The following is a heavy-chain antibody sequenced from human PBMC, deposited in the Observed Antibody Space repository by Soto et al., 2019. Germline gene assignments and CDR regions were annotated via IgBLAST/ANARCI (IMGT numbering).Heavy chain of an antibody. Sequence: QVRLEESGPGLVKPSETLSLICSVSGGSVNNADYFWSWIRHHPENGLEWIGYIYYSGSTRYNPSFKSRATLSIDTSKYQCSLRLNSVTVADTAVYFCARDADYGGSRGGMDVWGRGTTVTVSS. J-gene: IGHJ6*02. D-gene: IGHD4-17*01. CDR2: IYYSGST. CDR1: GGSVNNADYF. V-gene: IGHV4-31*03. CDR3: ARDADYGGSRGGMDV.